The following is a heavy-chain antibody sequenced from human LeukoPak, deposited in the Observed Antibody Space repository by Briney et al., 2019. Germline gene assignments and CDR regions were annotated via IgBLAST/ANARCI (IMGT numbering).Heavy chain of an antibody. V-gene: IGHV1-18*01. D-gene: IGHD2-2*01. CDR2: TSAYNGNT. CDR3: ARVGRIVVVPAASYYYYYMDV. Sequence: GASVKVSCKASGYTFTSYGISWVRQAPGQGLEWMGWTSAYNGNTNYAQKLQGRVTMTTDTSTSTAYMELRSLRSDDTAVYYCARVGRIVVVPAASYYYYYMDVWGKGTTVTVSS. CDR1: GYTFTSYG. J-gene: IGHJ6*03.